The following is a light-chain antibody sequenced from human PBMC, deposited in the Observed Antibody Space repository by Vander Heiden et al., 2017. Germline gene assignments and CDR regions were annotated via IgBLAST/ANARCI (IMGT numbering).Light chain of an antibody. CDR2: AAS. V-gene: IGKV1-39*01. CDR3: QQSYGTPWT. CDR1: HSITGY. J-gene: IGKJ1*01. Sequence: DIQMTQSPSSLYASVGDRVTITFRASHSITGYVNWYQQRPGKAPKLLMYAASNLQSGVPSRFSGSGSGTDFTLIISSLQPEDFATYSCQQSYGTPWTFGQGTKVEIK.